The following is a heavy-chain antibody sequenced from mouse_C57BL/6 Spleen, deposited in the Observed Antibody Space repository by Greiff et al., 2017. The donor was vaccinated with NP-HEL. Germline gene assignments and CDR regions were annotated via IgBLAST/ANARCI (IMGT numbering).Heavy chain of an antibody. D-gene: IGHD1-2*01. J-gene: IGHJ1*03. CDR3: ARRLQYFDV. CDR1: GFTFSDYG. CDR2: ISSGSSTI. V-gene: IGHV5-17*01. Sequence: EVKLVESGGGLVKPGGSLKLSCAASGFTFSDYGMHWVRQAPEKGLEWVAYISSGSSTIYYADTVKGRFTISRDNAKNTLFLQMTSLRSDDTAMYYCARRLQYFDVWGTGTTVTVSS.